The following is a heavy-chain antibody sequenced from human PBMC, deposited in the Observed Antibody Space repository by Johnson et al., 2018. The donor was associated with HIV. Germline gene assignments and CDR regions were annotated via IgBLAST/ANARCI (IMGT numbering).Heavy chain of an antibody. V-gene: IGHV3-30-3*01. CDR3: AKGDYYDSRGAFDI. CDR1: GFTFTNYA. Sequence: QVQLVESGGGVVQPGGSLRLSCAASGFTFTNYAMYWVRQTPGKGLEWVALISYDGSNKYYADSVKGRFTISRDNAKNTVSLQMNSLTEDDTAIYYCAKGDYYDSRGAFDIWGPGTMVTVSS. CDR2: ISYDGSNK. D-gene: IGHD3-22*01. J-gene: IGHJ3*02.